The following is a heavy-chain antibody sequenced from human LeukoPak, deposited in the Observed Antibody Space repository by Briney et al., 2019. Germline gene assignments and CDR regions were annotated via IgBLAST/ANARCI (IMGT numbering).Heavy chain of an antibody. CDR3: ARGRAAILYWHFDL. D-gene: IGHD2-2*01. J-gene: IGHJ2*01. CDR2: IYTSGST. Sequence: SETLPLTCTVSGGSISSYYWSWIRQPAGKGLEWIGRIYTSGSTNYNPSLKSRVTMSVDTSKNQFSLKLSSVTAADTAVYYCARGRAAILYWHFDLWGRGTLVTVSS. CDR1: GGSISSYY. V-gene: IGHV4-4*07.